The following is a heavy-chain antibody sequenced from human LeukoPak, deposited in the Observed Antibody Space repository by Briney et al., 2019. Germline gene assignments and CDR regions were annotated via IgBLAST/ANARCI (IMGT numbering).Heavy chain of an antibody. V-gene: IGHV4-4*02. CDR3: AKDPHTDIAPDY. CDR2: IYLTGDT. J-gene: IGHJ4*02. Sequence: PSGTLSLTCAVSGDSISNSHWWSWVRQPPGKGLEWIGVIYLTGDTDYNPSLKSRVTISIDKSKNQFSLKLTYVTAADTAVYYCAKDPHTDIAPDYWGQGTLVTVSS. CDR1: GDSISNSHW. D-gene: IGHD5-18*01.